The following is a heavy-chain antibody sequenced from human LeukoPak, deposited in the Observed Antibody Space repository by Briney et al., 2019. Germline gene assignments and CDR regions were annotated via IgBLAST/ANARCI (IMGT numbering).Heavy chain of an antibody. D-gene: IGHD4-11*01. V-gene: IGHV4-34*01. J-gene: IGHJ4*02. CDR2: MNHSGRT. CDR1: NGSFSGYY. Sequence: PSETLSLTCAVYNGSFSGYYWSWIRQPPGKGLEWIGGMNHSGRTNYNPSLKSRVTISVDTSKNQFSLKLSSVTAADTAVYYCARARLHRVYYFDYWGQGTLVIVSS. CDR3: ARARLHRVYYFDY.